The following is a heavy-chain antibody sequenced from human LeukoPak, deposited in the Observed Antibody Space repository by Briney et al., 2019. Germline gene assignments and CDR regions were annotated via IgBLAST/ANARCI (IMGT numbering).Heavy chain of an antibody. CDR2: MNPNSGNT. Sequence: ASVKVSCKASGYTFTSYDINWVRQATGQGLEWMGWMNPNSGNTGYAQKFQGRVTMTRNTSISTAYMELSSLRSEDTAVYYCARLGGDYYYMDVWGKGTTVTISS. CDR3: ARLGGDYYYMDV. J-gene: IGHJ6*03. V-gene: IGHV1-8*01. CDR1: GYTFTSYD. D-gene: IGHD3-10*01.